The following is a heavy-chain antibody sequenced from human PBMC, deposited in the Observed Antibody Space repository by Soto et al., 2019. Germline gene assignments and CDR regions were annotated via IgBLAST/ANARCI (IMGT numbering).Heavy chain of an antibody. CDR2: IYYSGST. J-gene: IGHJ6*02. CDR3: ARTNQGLYYYYYYGMDV. CDR1: GGSISSYY. V-gene: IGHV4-59*08. Sequence: SETLSLTCTVSGGSISSYYWSWIRQPPGKGLEWIGYIYYSGSTNYNPSLKSRVTISVDTSKNQFSLKLSSVTAADTAVYYCARTNQGLYYYYYYGMDVWGQGTTVTVSS.